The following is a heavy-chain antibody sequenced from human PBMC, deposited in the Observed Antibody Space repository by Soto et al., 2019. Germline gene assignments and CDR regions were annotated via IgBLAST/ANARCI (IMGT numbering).Heavy chain of an antibody. CDR2: TYYTGST. CDR3: ARSLDSSGYLFAY. Sequence: QVQLQESGPGLVKPSETLSLSCTVSGGSISRSAYYWSWIRQHSGKGLEWIGYTYYTGSTYYNPSLKRRVTISLDTSKNQFSLKVTSVTAADTAVYYCARSLDSSGYLFAYWGRGALVTVSS. CDR1: GGSISRSAYY. V-gene: IGHV4-31*03. D-gene: IGHD3-22*01. J-gene: IGHJ4*02.